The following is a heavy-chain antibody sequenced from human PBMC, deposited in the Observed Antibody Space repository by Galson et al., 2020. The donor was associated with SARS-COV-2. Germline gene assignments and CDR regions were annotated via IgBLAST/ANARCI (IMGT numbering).Heavy chain of an antibody. CDR1: GFTFSSYW. CDR3: ARDGGYYYDSSGYIPPDAFDI. Sequence: GESLKISCAASGFTFSSYWMSWVRQAPGKGLEWVANIKQDGSEKYYVDSVKGRFTISRDNAKNSLYLQMNSLRAEDTAVYYCARDGGYYYDSSGYIPPDAFDIWGQGTMVTVSS. CDR2: IKQDGSEK. V-gene: IGHV3-7*01. D-gene: IGHD3-22*01. J-gene: IGHJ3*02.